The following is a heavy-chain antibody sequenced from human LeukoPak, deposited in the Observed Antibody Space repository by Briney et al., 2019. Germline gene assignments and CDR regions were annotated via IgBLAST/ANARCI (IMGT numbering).Heavy chain of an antibody. J-gene: IGHJ4*02. CDR2: IKQDGSAK. D-gene: IGHD3-10*01. CDR3: ARLSYDSGTHYTVYKY. CDR1: GFTFDDYG. V-gene: IGHV3-7*01. Sequence: PGGSLRLSCAASGFTFDDYGMSWVRQAPGKGLEWVANIKQDGSAKYYVDSVKGRFTISRDNAKNSLYLQMNSLRDDDTAVYYCARLSYDSGTHYTVYKYWGQGTLVTVSS.